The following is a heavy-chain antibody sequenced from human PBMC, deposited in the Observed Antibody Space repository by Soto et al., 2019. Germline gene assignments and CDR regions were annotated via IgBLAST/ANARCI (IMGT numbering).Heavy chain of an antibody. CDR1: GYTFTSYA. CDR3: ARVKTVPYYYYGMDV. CDR2: INAGNGNT. Sequence: ASVKVSCKASGYTFTSYAMHWVRQAPGQRLEWMGWINAGNGNTKYSQKFQGRVTMTRDTSASTAYMELSSLRSEDTAVYYCARVKTVPYYYYGMDVWGQGTTVTVSS. V-gene: IGHV1-3*01. J-gene: IGHJ6*02. D-gene: IGHD2-2*01.